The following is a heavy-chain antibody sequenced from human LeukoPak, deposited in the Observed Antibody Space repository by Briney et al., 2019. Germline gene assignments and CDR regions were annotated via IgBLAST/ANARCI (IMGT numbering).Heavy chain of an antibody. Sequence: SETLSLTCTVSGASINSYYWTWIRQPPGKGLEWIAYIYTGGNTDYNPSLKSRVITSVDTSKNQFSLTLNSVTAADTALYYCARDGCSSTRCPNWFDPWGQGIPVTVSS. CDR1: GASINSYY. D-gene: IGHD2-2*01. J-gene: IGHJ5*02. CDR3: ARDGCSSTRCPNWFDP. CDR2: IYTGGNT. V-gene: IGHV4-4*09.